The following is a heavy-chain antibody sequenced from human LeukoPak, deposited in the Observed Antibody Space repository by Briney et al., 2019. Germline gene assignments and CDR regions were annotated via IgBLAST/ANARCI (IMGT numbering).Heavy chain of an antibody. Sequence: ASVKVSCKASGYTFTSYDINWVRQATGQGLEWMGWMNPNSGNTGYAQKFQGRVTMTRNTSISTAYMELSSLRPEDTAVYYCAKTGSRGGTFRPSYYYYYMDVWGEGTTVTISS. V-gene: IGHV1-8*01. CDR3: AKTGSRGGTFRPSYYYYYMDV. CDR2: MNPNSGNT. J-gene: IGHJ6*03. CDR1: GYTFTSYD. D-gene: IGHD3-9*01.